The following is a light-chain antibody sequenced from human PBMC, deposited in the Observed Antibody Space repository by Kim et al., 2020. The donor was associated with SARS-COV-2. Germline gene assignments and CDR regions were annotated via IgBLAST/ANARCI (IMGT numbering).Light chain of an antibody. CDR3: QSYDSSLSGVI. V-gene: IGLV1-40*01. CDR2: EDT. Sequence: QLVLTQPPSVSGTPGQRVTISCTGSSSNIGADYDVYWYQQLPGTAPKLVIYEDTHRPSGAPDRFSASKSGTSASLAITGLQGEDEADYYCQSYDSSLSGVIFGGGTQLTVL. J-gene: IGLJ2*01. CDR1: SSNIGADYD.